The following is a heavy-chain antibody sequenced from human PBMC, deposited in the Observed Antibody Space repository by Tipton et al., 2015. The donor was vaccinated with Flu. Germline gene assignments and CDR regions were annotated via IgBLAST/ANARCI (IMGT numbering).Heavy chain of an antibody. Sequence: TLSLTCAVSGYSISSGYYWGWIRQPPGKGLEWIGSIYHSGSTYYNPSLKSRVTISVDTSKNQFSLKLSSVTAADTAAYYCARQLSVGATSGFDYWGQGTLVTVSS. V-gene: IGHV4-38-2*01. CDR2: IYHSGST. J-gene: IGHJ4*02. D-gene: IGHD1-26*01. CDR1: GYSISSGYY. CDR3: ARQLSVGATSGFDY.